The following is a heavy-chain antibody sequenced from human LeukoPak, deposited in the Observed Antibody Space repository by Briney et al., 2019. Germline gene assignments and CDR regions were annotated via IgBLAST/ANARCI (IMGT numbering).Heavy chain of an antibody. V-gene: IGHV4-34*01. D-gene: IGHD4-17*01. Sequence: SETLSLTCAVYGGSFSGYYWSWIRQPPGKGLEWIGEINHSGSTNYNPSLKSRVTISVDTSKNQFSLKLSSVTAADTAVYYCAGSYGEHRARHFDYWGQGTLVTVSS. CDR2: INHSGST. CDR3: AGSYGEHRARHFDY. CDR1: GGSFSGYY. J-gene: IGHJ4*02.